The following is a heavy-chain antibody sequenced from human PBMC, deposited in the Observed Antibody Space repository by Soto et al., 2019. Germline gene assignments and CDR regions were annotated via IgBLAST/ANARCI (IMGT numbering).Heavy chain of an antibody. CDR2: IIPIFGTA. J-gene: IGHJ4*02. Sequence: QVQLVQSGAEVKKPGSSVKVSCKASGGTFSSYAISWVRQAPGQGLEWMGGIIPIFGTANYAQKFQGRVTITADESTSTAYMDLSSLRSEDTAVYYCERDGYDYDSSGYYYYFDYWGQGTLVTVSS. V-gene: IGHV1-69*12. CDR1: GGTFSSYA. D-gene: IGHD3-22*01. CDR3: ERDGYDYDSSGYYYYFDY.